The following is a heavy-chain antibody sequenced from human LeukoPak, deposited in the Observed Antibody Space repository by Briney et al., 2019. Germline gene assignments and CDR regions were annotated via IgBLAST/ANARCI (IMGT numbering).Heavy chain of an antibody. J-gene: IGHJ4*02. D-gene: IGHD3-10*01. Sequence: GGSLRLSCAASGFTFSSYGMHWVRQAPGEGLEWVAFIRYDGSNKYYADSVKGRFTISRDNSKNTLYLQMNSLRAEDTAVYYCAKVGYYGSGSYETLDYWGQGTLVTVSS. CDR1: GFTFSSYG. CDR2: IRYDGSNK. CDR3: AKVGYYGSGSYETLDY. V-gene: IGHV3-30*02.